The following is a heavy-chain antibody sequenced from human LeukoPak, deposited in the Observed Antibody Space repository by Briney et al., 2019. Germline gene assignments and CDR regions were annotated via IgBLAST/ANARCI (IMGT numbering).Heavy chain of an antibody. V-gene: IGHV3-21*01. Sequence: GGSLRLSCAVSGFTFSTYTMNWVRQAPGKGLEWVSSISSSSNYIYYANSVKGRFTISRDNSKNTLYLQMGSLRADDMAVYYCTREVHSGSSDYWGQGTLVTVSS. D-gene: IGHD1-26*01. J-gene: IGHJ4*02. CDR2: ISSSSNYI. CDR1: GFTFSTYT. CDR3: TREVHSGSSDY.